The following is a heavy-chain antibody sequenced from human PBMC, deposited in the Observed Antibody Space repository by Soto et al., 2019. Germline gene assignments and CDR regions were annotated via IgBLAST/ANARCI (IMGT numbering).Heavy chain of an antibody. D-gene: IGHD3-3*01. J-gene: IGHJ3*01. Sequence: PGESLKISCKGSGYSFTSYWISWVRQMPGKGLEWMGRIDPSDSYTNYSPSFQGHVTISADKSISTAYLQWSSLKASDTAMYYCAMAYYDFWSGYYTAPDAFDLWGQGTMVTVPS. CDR3: AMAYYDFWSGYYTAPDAFDL. CDR2: IDPSDSYT. CDR1: GYSFTSYW. V-gene: IGHV5-10-1*01.